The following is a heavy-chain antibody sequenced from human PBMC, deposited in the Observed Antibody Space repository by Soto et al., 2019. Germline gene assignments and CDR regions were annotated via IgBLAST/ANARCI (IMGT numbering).Heavy chain of an antibody. CDR3: TTGSSSWYYFDY. V-gene: IGHV3-15*01. CDR1: GFTFSNAW. D-gene: IGHD6-13*01. J-gene: IGHJ4*02. CDR2: IKSKTDGGTT. Sequence: GGSLRLSCAASGFTFSNAWMSWVRQAPGKGLEWVGRIKSKTDGGTTDYAAPVKGRFTISRDDSKNTLYLQMNSLKTEDTAVYYCTTGSSSWYYFDYWGQGTLVTVSS.